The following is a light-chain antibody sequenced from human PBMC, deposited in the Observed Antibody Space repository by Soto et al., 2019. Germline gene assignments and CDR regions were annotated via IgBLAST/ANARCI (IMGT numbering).Light chain of an antibody. CDR1: QSISNW. CDR3: QQYKSFSLT. J-gene: IGKJ4*01. CDR2: KTS. V-gene: IGKV1-5*03. Sequence: DIQMTQSPSTLSASVGDRVTITRRASQSISNWLAWYQQKPGKAPKLLIYKTSNLESGVPSRFSGSGSGTEFSLTISSLQPDDFATYYCQQYKSFSLTFGGGTRVEVK.